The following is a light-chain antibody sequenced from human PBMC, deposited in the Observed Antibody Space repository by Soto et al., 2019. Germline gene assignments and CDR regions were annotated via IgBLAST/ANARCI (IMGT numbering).Light chain of an antibody. V-gene: IGLV1-44*01. CDR2: TNN. CDR3: AAWDDSLNGVI. J-gene: IGLJ2*01. CDR1: SSNIESNT. Sequence: QSVLTQPPSASETPGQRVTISCSGSSSNIESNTVNWYQQLPGTAPKLLIYTNNQRPSGVPDRFSGSKSGTSASLAISGLQYEDEADYYCAAWDDSLNGVIFGGGTKLTVL.